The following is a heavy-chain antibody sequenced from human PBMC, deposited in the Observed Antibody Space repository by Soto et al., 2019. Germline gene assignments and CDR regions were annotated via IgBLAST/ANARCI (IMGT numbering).Heavy chain of an antibody. Sequence: SDSLSRTSSNFGWAFIDFYWIGIRQPPGTGLEWIGEINHSGSTNYNPSLKSRVTISVDTSKNQFSLKLTSVTAADTAVYYCAREVGFTNWDGDYYYGMDVWGQGTTVT. J-gene: IGHJ6*02. CDR1: GWAFIDFY. CDR3: AREVGFTNWDGDYYYGMDV. D-gene: IGHD1-1*01. CDR2: INHSGST. V-gene: IGHV4-34*01.